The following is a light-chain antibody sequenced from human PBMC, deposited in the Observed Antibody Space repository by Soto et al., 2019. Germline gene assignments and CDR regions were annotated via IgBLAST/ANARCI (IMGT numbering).Light chain of an antibody. V-gene: IGKV1-39*01. J-gene: IGKJ1*01. CDR3: QQSFSFPLT. CDR2: ATS. CDR1: QSISSY. Sequence: DIQMTQSPSSLSASVGDRVTITCRASQSISSYLNWYQQKPGKAPKLLMFATSYLQGGVPSRFSGSGSSTDFTLTINGLQPEDFATYYCQQSFSFPLTFGQGTKVDIK.